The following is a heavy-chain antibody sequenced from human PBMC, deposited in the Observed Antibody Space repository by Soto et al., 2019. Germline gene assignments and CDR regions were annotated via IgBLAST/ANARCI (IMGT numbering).Heavy chain of an antibody. CDR3: AKGFLGRFGELGIDY. CDR2: ISYDGSNK. V-gene: IGHV3-30*18. D-gene: IGHD3-10*01. J-gene: IGHJ4*02. Sequence: PGGSLRLSCAASGFTFSSYGMHWVRQAPGKGLEWVAVISYDGSNKYYADSVKGRFTISRDNSKNTLYLQMNSLRAEDTAVYYCAKGFLGRFGELGIDYWGQGTLVTVSS. CDR1: GFTFSSYG.